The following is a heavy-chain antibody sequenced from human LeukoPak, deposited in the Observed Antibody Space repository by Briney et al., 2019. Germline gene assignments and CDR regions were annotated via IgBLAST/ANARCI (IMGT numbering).Heavy chain of an antibody. D-gene: IGHD6-6*01. CDR1: GYTFTGYY. V-gene: IGHV1-2*02. CDR3: ARDRTPPPSLVP. J-gene: IGHJ5*02. CDR2: INPNSGGT. Sequence: ASVQVSSKASGYTFTGYYVHWVRHAPGQGLEWMGWINPNSGGTNYAQKFQGRVTMTRDTSISTAYMELSRLRSDDTAVYYCARDRTPPPSLVPWGQGTLVTVSS.